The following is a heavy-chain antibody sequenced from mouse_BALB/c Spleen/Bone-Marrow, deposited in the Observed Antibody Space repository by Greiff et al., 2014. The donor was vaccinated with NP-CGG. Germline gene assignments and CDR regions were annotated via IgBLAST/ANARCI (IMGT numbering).Heavy chain of an antibody. Sequence: QVQLQQSGAELARPGASVELSCKASGYTSTSYWMQWIKQRPGQGLEWIGAIYPGDGDTTYTQKFKGKATLTADKSSSTAYMQLSSLASEDSAVYYCARSRGWYFDVWGAGTTVTVSS. CDR3: ARSRGWYFDV. V-gene: IGHV1-87*01. J-gene: IGHJ1*01. CDR1: GYTSTSYW. CDR2: IYPGDGDT.